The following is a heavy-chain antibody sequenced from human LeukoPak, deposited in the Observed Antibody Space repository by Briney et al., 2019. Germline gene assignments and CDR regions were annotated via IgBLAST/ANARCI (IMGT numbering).Heavy chain of an antibody. CDR2: IHPSGGTT. Sequence: GASVKVSCKASGYTFTIYYMHCVRQAPGQGLEWMGIIHPSGGTTSYAQRFQGRVTMTRDTSTSTIYMELSSLRSEDTAVYYCARGRPYSSGWYAIDYWGQGTLVTVSS. J-gene: IGHJ4*02. V-gene: IGHV1-46*01. CDR1: GYTFTIYY. D-gene: IGHD6-19*01. CDR3: ARGRPYSSGWYAIDY.